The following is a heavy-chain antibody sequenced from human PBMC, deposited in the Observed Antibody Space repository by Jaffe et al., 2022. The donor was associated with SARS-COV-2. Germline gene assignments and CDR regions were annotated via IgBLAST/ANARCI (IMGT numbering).Heavy chain of an antibody. V-gene: IGHV5-51*01. Sequence: EVQLVQSGAEVKKPGESLKISCKGSGYTFNSNWIGWVRQMPGKGLEWMGIIFPFDSDTRYSPSFQGRITISADNSISTVYVQWSSLKASDSAMYYCVVPAGSPSWGQGTLVIVSS. J-gene: IGHJ5*02. CDR2: IFPFDSDT. CDR1: GYTFNSNW. CDR3: VVPAGSPS. D-gene: IGHD6-19*01.